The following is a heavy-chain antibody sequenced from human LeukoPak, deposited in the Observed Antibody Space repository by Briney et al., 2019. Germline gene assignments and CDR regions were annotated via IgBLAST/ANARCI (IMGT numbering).Heavy chain of an antibody. CDR2: VSPKTGRT. D-gene: IGHD1-1*01. J-gene: IGHJ5*02. CDR3: ARESERNDGWFDP. V-gene: IGHV1-8*01. CDR1: GYTFRIHD. Sequence: ASVKVSCKASGYTFRIHDINWVRQAPRQGLEWMGWVSPKTGRTGYAQKFQGRVYMTTNASLSTAYMELSSLRSDDTAVYFCARESERNDGWFDPWGQGTLVTVSS.